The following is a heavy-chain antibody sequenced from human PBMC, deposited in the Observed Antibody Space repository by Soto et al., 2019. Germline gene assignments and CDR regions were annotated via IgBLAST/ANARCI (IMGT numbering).Heavy chain of an antibody. Sequence: GSLRLSCAASGFTLRTYTMNWVRQAPGKGLEWVSSISISSSDRYYADSVRGRFTISRDNAKNALYLQMNSLRADDTAVYFCVRGMNPLFGGQGTLVTVTS. V-gene: IGHV3-21*06. CDR3: VRGMNPLF. CDR1: GFTLRTYT. CDR2: ISISSSDR. J-gene: IGHJ4*01.